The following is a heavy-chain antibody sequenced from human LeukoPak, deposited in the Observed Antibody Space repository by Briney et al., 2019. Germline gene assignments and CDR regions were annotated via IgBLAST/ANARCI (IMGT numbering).Heavy chain of an antibody. V-gene: IGHV3-33*01. J-gene: IGHJ4*02. CDR3: AREWGLIAVAGGPGY. CDR2: IWYDGHNK. CDR1: GFSFSKYG. D-gene: IGHD2-21*01. Sequence: GGSLRLSCVASGFSFSKYGVPWVRQAPGKGLQWLAIIWYDGHNKYYADSVKGRFTISRDNSKNTLFLEMNDLKAEDTAVYYCAREWGLIAVAGGPGYWGQGTLVTVSS.